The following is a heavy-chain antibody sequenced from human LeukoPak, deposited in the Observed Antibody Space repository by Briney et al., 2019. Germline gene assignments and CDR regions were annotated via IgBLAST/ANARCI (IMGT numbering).Heavy chain of an antibody. V-gene: IGHV4-34*01. J-gene: IGHJ5*02. CDR3: ARGGGGYCSSTSCRKFNWFDP. Sequence: SETLSLTCAVYGGSFSGYYWSWIRQPPGKGLEWIGEINHSGSTNYNPPLKSRVTISVDTSKNQFSLKLSSVTAADTAVYYCARGGGGYCSSTSCRKFNWFDPWGQGTLVTVSS. CDR1: GGSFSGYY. CDR2: INHSGST. D-gene: IGHD2-2*01.